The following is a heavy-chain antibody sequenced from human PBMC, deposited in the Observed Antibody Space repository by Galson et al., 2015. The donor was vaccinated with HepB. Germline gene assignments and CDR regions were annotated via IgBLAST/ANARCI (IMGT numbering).Heavy chain of an antibody. Sequence: SLRLSCAASGFTFSSYSMNWVRQAPGKGLEWVSSISSSSSYIYYADSVKGRFTISRDNAKNSLYLQMNSLRAEDTAVYYCAKGIDRSGHYWYFDLWAGAPWSLSPQ. CDR3: AKGIDRSGHYWYFDL. CDR2: ISSSSSYI. J-gene: IGHJ2*01. V-gene: IGHV3-21*04. D-gene: IGHD6-19*01. CDR1: GFTFSSYS.